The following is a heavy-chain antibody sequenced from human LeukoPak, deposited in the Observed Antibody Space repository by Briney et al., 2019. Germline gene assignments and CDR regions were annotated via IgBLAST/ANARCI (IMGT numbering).Heavy chain of an antibody. Sequence: ASVKVSCKASGYTFTSYYIHWVRQAPGQGLEWMGWINPNSGGTNYAQKFQGRVTMTRDTSISTAYMELSRLRSDDTAVYYCARCTYYDFWSGYLRGPDPGGPGYYYGMDVWGQGTTVTVSS. D-gene: IGHD3-3*01. CDR1: GYTFTSYY. CDR3: ARCTYYDFWSGYLRGPDPGGPGYYYGMDV. CDR2: INPNSGGT. J-gene: IGHJ6*02. V-gene: IGHV1-2*02.